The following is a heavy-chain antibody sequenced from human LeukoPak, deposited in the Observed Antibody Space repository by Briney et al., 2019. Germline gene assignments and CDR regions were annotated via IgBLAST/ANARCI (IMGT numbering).Heavy chain of an antibody. Sequence: QPGGSLRLSCAASGFTFSSYEMNWVRQAPGKGLEWVSYISTSGRTIYYADSVKGRFTISRDNAQNSLYLQMNSLRAEDTAVYYCARGLSLYARTLYYFDSWGQGPLVTVSS. CDR3: ARGLSLYARTLYYFDS. CDR2: ISTSGRTI. D-gene: IGHD2-8*01. CDR1: GFTFSSYE. V-gene: IGHV3-48*03. J-gene: IGHJ4*02.